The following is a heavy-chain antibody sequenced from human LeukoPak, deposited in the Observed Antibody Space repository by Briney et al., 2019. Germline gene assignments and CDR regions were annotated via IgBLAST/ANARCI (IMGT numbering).Heavy chain of an antibody. CDR3: ARPYCSSTSCYNWYFDY. J-gene: IGHJ4*02. V-gene: IGHV1-46*01. CDR1: GYTFTSYY. D-gene: IGHD2-2*02. Sequence: ASVKVSCKASGYTFTSYYMHWVRQAPGQGLEWMGIINPSGGSTSYAQKFQGRVTMTRDTSTSTVYMELSSLRSEDTAVYYCARPYCSSTSCYNWYFDYWGRGTLVTVSS. CDR2: INPSGGST.